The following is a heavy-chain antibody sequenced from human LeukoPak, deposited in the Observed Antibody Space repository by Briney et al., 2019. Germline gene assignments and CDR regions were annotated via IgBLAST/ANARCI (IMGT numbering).Heavy chain of an antibody. Sequence: PGGSLRLSCVASVFTFSHPWMNWVRQAPGKGLEWVGRIKSKSDGGTTDYAAPVKGKFTISRDDSKNTLYLQMNSLESEDTAVYYWTTGGGVYDYVSLHWGQGTLVTVSS. CDR1: VFTFSHPW. CDR3: TTGGGVYDYVSLH. CDR2: IKSKSDGGTT. D-gene: IGHD3-16*01. J-gene: IGHJ1*01. V-gene: IGHV3-15*01.